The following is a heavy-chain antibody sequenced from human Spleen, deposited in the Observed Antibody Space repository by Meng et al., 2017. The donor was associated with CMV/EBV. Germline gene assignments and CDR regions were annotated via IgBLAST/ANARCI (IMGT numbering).Heavy chain of an antibody. CDR3: ARGRLNYYDSSGYYSRWTSSPTFDY. V-gene: IGHV4-31*03. CDR1: GGSISSGGYY. D-gene: IGHD3-22*01. Sequence: SETLSLTCTVSGGSISSGGYYWSWIRQHPGKGLEWIGYIYYSGSTDYNPSLKSRVTISVDTSKNQFSLKLSSVTAADTAVYYCARGRLNYYDSSGYYSRWTSSPTFDYWGQGTLVTVSS. CDR2: IYYSGST. J-gene: IGHJ4*02.